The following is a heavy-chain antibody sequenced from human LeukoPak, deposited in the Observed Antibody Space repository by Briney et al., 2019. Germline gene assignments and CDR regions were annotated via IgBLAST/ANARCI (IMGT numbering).Heavy chain of an antibody. CDR1: GFTFSSSW. J-gene: IGHJ4*02. V-gene: IGHV3-74*01. D-gene: IGHD6-19*01. CDR2: INSDGSNT. Sequence: GGSLRLSCAASGFTFSSSWMHWVRQAPGKGPMWVSRINSDGSNTFSADFVKGRFNISRDNAKNTLYLQMNSLRAEDTAVYYCASSSGWLIDNWGQGTLVTVSS. CDR3: ASSSGWLIDN.